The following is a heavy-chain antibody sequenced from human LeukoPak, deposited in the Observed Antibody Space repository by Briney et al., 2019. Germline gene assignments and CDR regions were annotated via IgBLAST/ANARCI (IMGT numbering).Heavy chain of an antibody. Sequence: QAGGSLRLSCAASGFTVSSNYMSWVRQAPGKGLEWVSVIYSGGSTYYADSVKGRFTISRDNSKNTLYLQMNSLRAEDTAVYYCARGGYYLEEEGLDYWGQGTLVTVSS. CDR3: ARGGYYLEEEGLDY. J-gene: IGHJ4*02. CDR1: GFTVSSNY. CDR2: IYSGGST. D-gene: IGHD3-22*01. V-gene: IGHV3-53*01.